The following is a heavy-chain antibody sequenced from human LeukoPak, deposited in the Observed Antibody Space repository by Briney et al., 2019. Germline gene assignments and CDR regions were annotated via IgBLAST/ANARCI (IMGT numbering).Heavy chain of an antibody. D-gene: IGHD2-2*03. J-gene: IGHJ5*02. CDR3: AKDRRLALDSGFDP. CDR2: ISGSGGST. Sequence: GGSLRLSCTVSGFTVSSNSMSWVRQAPGKGLEWVSAISGSGGSTYYADSVKGRFTISRDNSKNTLYLQMNSLRAEDTAVYYCAKDRRLALDSGFDPWGQGTLVTVSS. V-gene: IGHV3-23*01. CDR1: GFTVSSNS.